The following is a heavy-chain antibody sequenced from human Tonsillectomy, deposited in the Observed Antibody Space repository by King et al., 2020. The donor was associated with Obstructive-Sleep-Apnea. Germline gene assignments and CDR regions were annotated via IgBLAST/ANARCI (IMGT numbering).Heavy chain of an antibody. Sequence: VQLQESGPGLVKPSETLSLTCTVSGDSINNYYWSWIRQPPGKGLEWIGHIHSSGLTNYNPSPKSRVTISVDTSKSQFSLKLSSVIAADTAVYFCARLPDFDWVYGMDVWGQGTTVTVSS. V-gene: IGHV4-59*12. D-gene: IGHD3-9*01. CDR2: IHSSGLT. J-gene: IGHJ6*02. CDR3: ARLPDFDWVYGMDV. CDR1: GDSINNYY.